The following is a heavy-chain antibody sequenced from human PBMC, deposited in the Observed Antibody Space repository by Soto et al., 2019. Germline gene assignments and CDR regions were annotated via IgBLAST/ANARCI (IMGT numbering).Heavy chain of an antibody. CDR1: GYTFTDYW. D-gene: IGHD1-26*01. J-gene: IGHJ3*02. CDR2: IYPGDSDT. V-gene: IGHV5-51*01. Sequence: PGESLKISCKGSGYTFTDYWIGWVRQLPGKGLEWMGIIYPGDSDTRYSPSFQGHVTITVDKSTNTAYLQWNTLRASDTAMYYCARHGGHHTRLYAFDIWGQGTMVTVSS. CDR3: ARHGGHHTRLYAFDI.